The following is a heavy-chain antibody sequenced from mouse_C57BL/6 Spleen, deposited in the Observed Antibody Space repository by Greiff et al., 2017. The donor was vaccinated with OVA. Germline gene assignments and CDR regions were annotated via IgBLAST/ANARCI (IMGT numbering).Heavy chain of an antibody. CDR2: ITPSNGGT. D-gene: IGHD4-1*01. Sequence: QVQLQQPGAELVQPGASVKMSCTASGYTFTSYWITWVQQRPGQGLEWIGNITPSNGGTNYTEKFKSKATLTVDKSSSTAYMQLSSLTSEDSAVYYCFLTGTWYFDVWGTVTTVTVSS. J-gene: IGHJ1*03. V-gene: IGHV1-53*01. CDR1: GYTFTSYW. CDR3: FLTGTWYFDV.